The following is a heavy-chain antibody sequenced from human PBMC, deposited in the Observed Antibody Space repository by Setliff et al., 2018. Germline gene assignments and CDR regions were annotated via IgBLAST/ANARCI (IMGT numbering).Heavy chain of an antibody. CDR1: QYTFTSYY. V-gene: IGHV1-69*05. Sequence: ASVKVSCKASQYTFTSYYMHWVRQAPGQGLEWMGGIIPFFGTVDYTQKFQDRVTITTDESTSTAYMELNSLTSEDTAVYYCARSPAVLGIVYLDPWGQGTLVTVSS. J-gene: IGHJ5*02. D-gene: IGHD2-15*01. CDR3: ARSPAVLGIVYLDP. CDR2: IIPFFGTV.